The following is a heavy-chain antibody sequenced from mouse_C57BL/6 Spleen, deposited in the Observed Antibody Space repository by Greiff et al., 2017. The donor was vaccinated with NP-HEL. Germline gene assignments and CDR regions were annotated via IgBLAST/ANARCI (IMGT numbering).Heavy chain of an antibody. CDR1: GFTFSDYG. V-gene: IGHV5-17*01. CDR3: ARTGGKRGYYAMDY. D-gene: IGHD2-1*01. Sequence: EVKVEESGGGLVKPGGSLKLSCAASGFTFSDYGMHWVRQAPEKGLEWVAYISSGSSTIYYADTVKGRFTISRDNAKNTLFLQMTSLRSEDTAMYYCARTGGKRGYYAMDYWGQGTSVTVSS. CDR2: ISSGSSTI. J-gene: IGHJ4*01.